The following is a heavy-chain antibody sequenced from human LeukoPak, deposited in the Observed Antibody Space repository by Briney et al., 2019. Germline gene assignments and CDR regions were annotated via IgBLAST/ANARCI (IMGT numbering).Heavy chain of an antibody. Sequence: GGSLRLSCAASGFTFSSYAMSWVRQAPGKGLEWVSAISGSGGSTYYADSVKGRFTISRDNSKNTLYLQMNSLRAEDTAVYYCAKDLVYYGSGIGSYFDYWGQGTLVTVSS. D-gene: IGHD3-10*01. CDR1: GFTFSSYA. CDR3: AKDLVYYGSGIGSYFDY. CDR2: ISGSGGST. V-gene: IGHV3-23*01. J-gene: IGHJ4*02.